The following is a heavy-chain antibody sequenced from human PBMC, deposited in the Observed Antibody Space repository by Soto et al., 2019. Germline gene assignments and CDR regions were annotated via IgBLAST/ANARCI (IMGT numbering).Heavy chain of an antibody. Sequence: PSETLSLTCSVSGGSISTYYWSWIRQPPRKGLEWVGYIYYPVTTDYNPALKSRVTISVDTSKKQFSLRLTSVTAADTAVYFCARELKYFGSGRSWFDAWGQGVLVTVSS. CDR2: IYYPVTT. CDR1: GGSISTYY. CDR3: ARELKYFGSGRSWFDA. D-gene: IGHD3-10*01. V-gene: IGHV4-59*01. J-gene: IGHJ5*02.